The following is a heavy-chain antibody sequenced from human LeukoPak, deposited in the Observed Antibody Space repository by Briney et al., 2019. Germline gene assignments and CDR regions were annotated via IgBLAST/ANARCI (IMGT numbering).Heavy chain of an antibody. J-gene: IGHJ4*02. CDR1: GFTFSDYY. V-gene: IGHV3-11*01. CDR3: ARFEGYSSGWYVDY. CDR2: ISSSGSTI. D-gene: IGHD6-19*01. Sequence: GGSLRLFCAASGFTFSDYYMSWIRHAPGKGLEGVSYISSSGSTIYYADSVKGRFTISRDNAKNSLYLQMNSLRAEDTAVYYCARFEGYSSGWYVDYWGQGTLVTVSS.